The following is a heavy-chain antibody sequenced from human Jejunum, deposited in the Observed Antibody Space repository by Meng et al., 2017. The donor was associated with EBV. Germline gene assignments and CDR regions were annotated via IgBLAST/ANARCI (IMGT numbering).Heavy chain of an antibody. CDR2: IIHSGST. CDR3: ARKAVPGTFARPKFDY. D-gene: IGHD6-19*01. CDR1: GGSFNYYY. J-gene: IGHJ4*02. Sequence: QLQRWGAGLLQPSELLSLTCAVYGGSFNYYYWTWIRQPPGKGLEWIGEIIHSGSTNYDPSLKSRVTISVDRSKNQFSLKLTSVTAADTAVYYCARKAVPGTFARPKFDYWGQGTLVTVSS. V-gene: IGHV4-34*12.